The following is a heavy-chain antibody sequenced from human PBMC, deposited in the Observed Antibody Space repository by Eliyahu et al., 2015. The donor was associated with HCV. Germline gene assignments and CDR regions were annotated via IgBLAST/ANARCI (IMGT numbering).Heavy chain of an antibody. CDR2: INHSGST. CDR1: GGSFSGYX. D-gene: IGHD3-3*01. J-gene: IGHJ4*02. V-gene: IGHV4-34*01. Sequence: QVQLQQWGAGLLKPSETLSLTCAVYGGSFSGYXWXWIRQPPGKGLEWIGEINHSGSTNYNPSLKSRVTISVDTSKNQFSLKLSSVTAADTAVYYCARGPSYYDFWSGNRPGARKFDYWGQGTLVTVSS. CDR3: ARGPSYYDFWSGNRPGARKFDY.